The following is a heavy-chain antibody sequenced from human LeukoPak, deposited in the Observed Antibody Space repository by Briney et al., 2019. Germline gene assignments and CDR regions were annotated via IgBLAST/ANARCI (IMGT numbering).Heavy chain of an antibody. CDR3: TRGAGWLIDY. Sequence: SQTLSLTCTVSGGSISSGSYYWSWIRQPARKGLEWIGRIYISGSTNYNPSLKSRVTISADTSKNQFSLKLNSLTTADTAVYYCTRGAGWLIDYWGQGILVTVSS. V-gene: IGHV4-61*02. CDR2: IYISGST. CDR1: GGSISSGSYY. D-gene: IGHD3-16*01. J-gene: IGHJ4*02.